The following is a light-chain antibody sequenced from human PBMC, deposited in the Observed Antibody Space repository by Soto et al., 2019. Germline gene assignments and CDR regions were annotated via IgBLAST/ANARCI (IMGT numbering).Light chain of an antibody. CDR3: QQYNNWPPKQYT. V-gene: IGKV3-15*01. Sequence: EIVMTQSPATLSVSPGERATLSCRASQSVSSNLAWYQHKPGQAPRLLIYGASTRATGIPARFSASGSGTAFPLTISSLQSEDFAVYSCQQYNNWPPKQYTFGQGTKLEIK. CDR2: GAS. J-gene: IGKJ2*01. CDR1: QSVSSN.